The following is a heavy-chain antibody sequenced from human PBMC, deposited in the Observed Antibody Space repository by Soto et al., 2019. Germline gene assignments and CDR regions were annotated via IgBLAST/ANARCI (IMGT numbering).Heavy chain of an antibody. CDR2: IYSGGIT. V-gene: IGHV3-53*01. J-gene: IGHJ1*01. Sequence: EVQLVESGGGLIQPGGSLRLSCAASGFPVSSNYMNWVRQAPGKGLEWVSIIYSGGITYYADSVKGRFTISRDNSKNTVSLQMNNLRAEDTAVYFCAREGYSYGSTYLQYWGQGTLVTVSS. CDR1: GFPVSSNY. D-gene: IGHD5-18*01. CDR3: AREGYSYGSTYLQY.